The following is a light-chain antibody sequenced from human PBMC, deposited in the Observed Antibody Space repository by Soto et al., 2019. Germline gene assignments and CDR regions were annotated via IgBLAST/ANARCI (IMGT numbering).Light chain of an antibody. J-gene: IGKJ1*01. CDR1: QSIGDS. Sequence: DIQMTQSPSTLSASVGDRVTITCRASQSIGDSLAWYQQKPGKAPYLLIYVVSSLERGVPSRFSGSGSGTEFTLTISSLQPDDFATFFCQQYNGYSRTFGEGTKVEI. CDR2: VVS. CDR3: QQYNGYSRT. V-gene: IGKV1-5*01.